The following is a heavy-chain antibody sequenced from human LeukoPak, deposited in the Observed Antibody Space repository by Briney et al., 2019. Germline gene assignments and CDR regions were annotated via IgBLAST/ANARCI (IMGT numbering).Heavy chain of an antibody. J-gene: IGHJ6*02. CDR2: INPSGGST. CDR3: ARGGIGTTVGRPHKGYGMGV. CDR1: GYTFTSYD. D-gene: IGHD4-17*01. Sequence: GASVKVSCKASGYTFTSYDINWVRQAPGQGLEWMGIINPSGGSTSYAQKFQGRVTMTRDTSTSTVYMELSSLRSEDTAVYYCARGGIGTTVGRPHKGYGMGVWGQGTTVTVSS. V-gene: IGHV1-46*01.